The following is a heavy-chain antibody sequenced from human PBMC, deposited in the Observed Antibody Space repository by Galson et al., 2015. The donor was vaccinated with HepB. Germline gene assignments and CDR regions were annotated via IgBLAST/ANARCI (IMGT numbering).Heavy chain of an antibody. D-gene: IGHD2-2*01. Sequence: SLRLSCAASGFTFSSYSMNWVRQAPGKGLEWVSSISSSSSYIYYADSVKGRFTISRDNAKNSLYLQMNSLRAEDTAVYYCARDLRGLYCSSTSCFDNWFDPWGQGTLVTVSS. CDR2: ISSSSSYI. CDR1: GFTFSSYS. CDR3: ARDLRGLYCSSTSCFDNWFDP. V-gene: IGHV3-21*01. J-gene: IGHJ5*02.